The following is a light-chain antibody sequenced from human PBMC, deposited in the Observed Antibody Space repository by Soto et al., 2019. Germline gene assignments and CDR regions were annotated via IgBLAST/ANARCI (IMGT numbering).Light chain of an antibody. CDR2: DAS. CDR1: QSVSSF. J-gene: IGKJ3*01. CDR3: QQRSNWPLFT. V-gene: IGKV3-11*01. Sequence: EIVLTQSPATLSLSPGERATLSCRASQSVSSFLAWYQQKPGQAPRLLIYDASNRAPGIPARFSGSGSGTDFTLTIGSLDPEDFAVYYCQQRSNWPLFTFGPGTKGHI.